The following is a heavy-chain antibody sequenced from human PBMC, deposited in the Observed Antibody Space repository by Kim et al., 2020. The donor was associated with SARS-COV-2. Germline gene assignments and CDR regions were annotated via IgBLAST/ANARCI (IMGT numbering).Heavy chain of an antibody. D-gene: IGHD2-21*02. V-gene: IGHV4-39*01. CDR2: VYYNGGT. CDR1: GGSFTSSAYY. J-gene: IGHJ6*03. Sequence: SETLSLTCVVSGGSFTSSAYYWGWIRQPPGKGLEWIGNVYYNGGTYYNPSLKSRVTISVDTSNNQFSLNLSSVTAADTGVYYCARQPYCGGDCYSDFYFYYMDVWGKGTTVTVSS. CDR3: ARQPYCGGDCYSDFYFYYMDV.